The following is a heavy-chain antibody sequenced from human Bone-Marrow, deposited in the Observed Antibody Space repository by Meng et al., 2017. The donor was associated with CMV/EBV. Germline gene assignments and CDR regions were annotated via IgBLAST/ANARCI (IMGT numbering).Heavy chain of an antibody. CDR3: AKDYDFWSGYSLDY. D-gene: IGHD3-3*01. V-gene: IGHV3-23*01. J-gene: IGHJ4*02. CDR1: GVSFSSYG. Sequence: SGVSFSSYGMSWVSQAPGKGLEWVSAISGSGGSTYYADSVKGRFTISRDNSKNTLYLQMNSLRAEDTAVYYCAKDYDFWSGYSLDYWGQGTLVTVSS. CDR2: ISGSGGST.